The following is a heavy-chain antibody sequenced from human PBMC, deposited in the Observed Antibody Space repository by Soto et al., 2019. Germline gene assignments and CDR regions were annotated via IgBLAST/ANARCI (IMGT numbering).Heavy chain of an antibody. D-gene: IGHD7-27*01. Sequence: QVQLQESGPGLVKPSQTLSLTCTVSGGSITSDYSCWSWIRQPPGEGLEWIGHIFDSGTTYTNPSLRSQVAISLATSKYHFSLTLRAVTAADTAVYYCARGPSGDKVHYWGQGALVTVSS. J-gene: IGHJ4*02. CDR1: GGSITSDYSC. V-gene: IGHV4-30-4*01. CDR2: IFDSGTT. CDR3: ARGPSGDKVHY.